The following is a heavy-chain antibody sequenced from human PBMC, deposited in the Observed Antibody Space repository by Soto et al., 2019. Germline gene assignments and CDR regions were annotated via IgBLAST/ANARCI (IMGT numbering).Heavy chain of an antibody. D-gene: IGHD2-15*01. J-gene: IGHJ5*02. CDR1: GFSLSTSGVS. V-gene: IGHV2-5*02. CDR2: IYWDDDK. CDR3: VHSSYSDWLDP. Sequence: QIILKESGPTLVKPTQTLTLTCTISGFSLSTSGVSVGWIRQPPGKALEWLAVIYWDDDKRFSPSLKSRLTISKDTSNNQVVFTMTNMDPVDTATYYCVHSSYSDWLDPRGQGTLVTVSS.